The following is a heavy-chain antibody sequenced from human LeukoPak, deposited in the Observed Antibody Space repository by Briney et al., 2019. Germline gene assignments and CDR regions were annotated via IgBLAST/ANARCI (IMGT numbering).Heavy chain of an antibody. D-gene: IGHD6-6*01. J-gene: IGHJ4*02. CDR3: AIYYSSSPELDY. V-gene: IGHV1-18*01. Sequence: ASVKVSCKASGYTFTSYGISWVRQAPGQGLEWMGWISAYNGNTNYAQKLQGRVTITTDTSTSTAYMELRSLRSDDTAVYYCAIYYSSSPELDYWGQGTLVTVSS. CDR2: ISAYNGNT. CDR1: GYTFTSYG.